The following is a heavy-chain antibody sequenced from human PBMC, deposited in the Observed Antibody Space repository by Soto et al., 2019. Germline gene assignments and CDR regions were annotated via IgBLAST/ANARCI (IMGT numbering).Heavy chain of an antibody. CDR1: GGSISSAGYC. D-gene: IGHD2-15*01. CDR2: MYYSGIT. Sequence: SETLSLTCTVSGGSISSAGYCWSWIRQHPGRGLEWIGYMYYSGITYYNTSLLSRVTMSVDMSKNQFSLKLFSVTAADTAVYYCARNIYCSDPSCYGFDPWGQGTPVTVSS. CDR3: ARNIYCSDPSCYGFDP. V-gene: IGHV4-31*03. J-gene: IGHJ5*02.